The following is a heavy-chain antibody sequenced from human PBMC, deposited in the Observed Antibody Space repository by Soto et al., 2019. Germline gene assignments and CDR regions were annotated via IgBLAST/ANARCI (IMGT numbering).Heavy chain of an antibody. CDR1: GFTFSSYG. CDR3: AKDVAAAGTRYYYGMDV. J-gene: IGHJ6*02. V-gene: IGHV3-30*18. D-gene: IGHD6-13*01. CDR2: ISYDGSNK. Sequence: PGGSLRLSCAASGFTFSSYGMHWVRQAPGKGLEWVAVISYDGSNKYYADSVKGRFTISRDNSKNTLYLQMNSLRAEDTAVYYCAKDVAAAGTRYYYGMDVWGQGTTVTAP.